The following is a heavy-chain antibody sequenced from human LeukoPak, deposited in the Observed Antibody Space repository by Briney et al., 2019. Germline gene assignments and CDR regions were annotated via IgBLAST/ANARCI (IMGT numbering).Heavy chain of an antibody. CDR3: ARSVPDYTRFDY. CDR2: FKTKYSKV. Sequence: GVSLRLSCAASGFTFNNYVINWVRQAPGKALECVSTFKTKYSKVYYAESVRGRFTISTDNSEKTVYLQMNSLRAEDTALYYCARSVPDYTRFDYWGQGALVTASS. CDR1: GFTFNNYV. V-gene: IGHV3-23*05. J-gene: IGHJ4*02. D-gene: IGHD4-11*01.